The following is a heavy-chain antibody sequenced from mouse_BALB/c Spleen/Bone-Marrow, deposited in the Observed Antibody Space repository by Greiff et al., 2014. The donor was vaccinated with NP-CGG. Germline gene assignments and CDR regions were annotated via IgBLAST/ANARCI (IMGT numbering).Heavy chain of an antibody. CDR2: IDPANGNT. Sequence: VQLQQSGAELVKPGVSVKLSCTASGFNIKDTYMHWVKQRPEQGLEWIGKIDPANGNTKYDPKFQGKATITADTSSNTAYLQLSSLTSEDTAVYYCAGFPFPYWGQGTLVTVSA. V-gene: IGHV14-3*02. J-gene: IGHJ3*01. CDR3: AGFPFPY. CDR1: GFNIKDTY.